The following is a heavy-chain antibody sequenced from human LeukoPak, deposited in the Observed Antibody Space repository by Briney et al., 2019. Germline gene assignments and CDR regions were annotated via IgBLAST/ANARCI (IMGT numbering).Heavy chain of an antibody. CDR3: ARDRDTMTYDAFDI. V-gene: IGHV1-69*06. Sequence: ASVKVSCKASGGTFSSYAISWVRQAPRQGLEWMGGTIPIFGTANYAQKFRGRVTITADKSTSTAYMELSSLRSEDTAVYYCARDRDTMTYDAFDIWGQGTMVTVSS. J-gene: IGHJ3*02. CDR2: TIPIFGTA. CDR1: GGTFSSYA. D-gene: IGHD3-22*01.